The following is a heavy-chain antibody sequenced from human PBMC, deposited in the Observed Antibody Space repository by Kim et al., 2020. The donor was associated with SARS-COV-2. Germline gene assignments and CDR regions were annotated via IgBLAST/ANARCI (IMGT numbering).Heavy chain of an antibody. J-gene: IGHJ2*01. CDR1: GFTFSSYA. Sequence: GGSLRLSCAASGFTFSSYAMHWVRQAPGKGLEWVAVISYDGSNKYYADSVKGRFTISRDNSKNTLYLQMNSLRAEDTAVYYCARGRSYCSGGSCYSGWYFDLWGRGTLVTVSS. CDR3: ARGRSYCSGGSCYSGWYFDL. D-gene: IGHD2-15*01. V-gene: IGHV3-30*04. CDR2: ISYDGSNK.